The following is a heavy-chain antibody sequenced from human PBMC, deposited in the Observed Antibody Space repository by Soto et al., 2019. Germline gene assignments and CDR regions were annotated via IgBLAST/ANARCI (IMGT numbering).Heavy chain of an antibody. CDR3: ARAHGDPNYKWFDT. Sequence: XGSLRLSFAASGHTFSSYGMNWVRQAPGKGLEWVSCISSSSSYIHYADSVKGRFTISRDNAKNSLYLQMNSLRAEDTAVYYCARAHGDPNYKWFDTWGQGTLVTVSS. CDR2: ISSSSSYI. J-gene: IGHJ5*02. D-gene: IGHD4-17*01. CDR1: GHTFSSYG. V-gene: IGHV3-21*01.